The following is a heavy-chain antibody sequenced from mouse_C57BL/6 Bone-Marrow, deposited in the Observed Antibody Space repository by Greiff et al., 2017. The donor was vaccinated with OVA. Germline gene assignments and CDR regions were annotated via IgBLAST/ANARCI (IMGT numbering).Heavy chain of an antibody. CDR2: IDPENGDT. D-gene: IGHD1-1*02. CDR1: GFNIKDDY. CDR3: TKGGDYAMDY. J-gene: IGHJ4*01. Sequence: VQLQQSGAELVRPGASVKLSCTASGFNIKDDYMHWVKQRPEQGLEWIGWIDPENGDTEYASKFQGKATITADTAYNTAYLQLSSLTSEDTAVYYCTKGGDYAMDYWGQGTSVTVSS. V-gene: IGHV14-4*01.